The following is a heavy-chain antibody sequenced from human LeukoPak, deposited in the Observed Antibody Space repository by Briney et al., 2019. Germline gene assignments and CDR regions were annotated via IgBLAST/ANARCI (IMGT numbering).Heavy chain of an antibody. CDR3: ARDPGYCSGGSCYSRHAFDI. CDR1: GYTFTGYY. J-gene: IGHJ3*02. D-gene: IGHD2-15*01. CDR2: INPNSGGT. Sequence: GASVKVSCKASGYTFTGYYMHWVRQAPGQGLEWMGWINPNSGGTNYAHKFQGWVTMTRDTSISTAYMELSRLRSDDTAVYYCARDPGYCSGGSCYSRHAFDIWGQGTMVTVSS. V-gene: IGHV1-2*04.